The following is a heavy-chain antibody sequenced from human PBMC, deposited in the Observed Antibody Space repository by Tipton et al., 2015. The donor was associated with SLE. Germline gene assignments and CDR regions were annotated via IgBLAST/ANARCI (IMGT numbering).Heavy chain of an antibody. CDR3: ARGRWLESLDY. CDR1: GGSFSGYY. V-gene: IGHV4-34*01. D-gene: IGHD6-19*01. CDR2: INHSGST. J-gene: IGHJ4*02. Sequence: TLSLTCAVYGGSFSGYYWSWIRQPPGKGLEWIGEINHSGSTNYNPSLKSRVTISVDRSKNQFSLKLSSVTAADTAVYYCARGRWLESLDYWGQGTLVTVSS.